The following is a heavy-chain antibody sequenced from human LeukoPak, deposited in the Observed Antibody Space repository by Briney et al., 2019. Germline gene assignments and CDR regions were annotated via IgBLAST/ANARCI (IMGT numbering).Heavy chain of an antibody. CDR1: GFTFSDYY. Sequence: GGSLRLSCAASGFTFSDYYMSWIRQAPGKGLEWVAYINSGSTIYYADSMKGRFTISRDNAKNSLYLQMNSLRAEDTAVYYCARDWELLHAFDIWGQGTMVTVSS. J-gene: IGHJ3*02. V-gene: IGHV3-69-1*01. CDR2: INSGSTI. D-gene: IGHD1-26*01. CDR3: ARDWELLHAFDI.